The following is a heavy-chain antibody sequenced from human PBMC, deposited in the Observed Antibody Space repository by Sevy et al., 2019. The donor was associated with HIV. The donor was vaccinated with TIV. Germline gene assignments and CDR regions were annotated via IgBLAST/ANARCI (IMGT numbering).Heavy chain of an antibody. CDR2: IFYIGGT. D-gene: IGHD1-26*01. CDR1: GGSISSYY. J-gene: IGHJ6*02. Sequence: SETLSLTCTVSGGSISSYYWSWIRQPPGKGWEWIGFIFYIGGTNSNPSLKGRVTISVDTSKNQFSLKLSSVTAADTAVYYCARGTPGVDVWGQGTTVTVSS. V-gene: IGHV4-59*13. CDR3: ARGTPGVDV.